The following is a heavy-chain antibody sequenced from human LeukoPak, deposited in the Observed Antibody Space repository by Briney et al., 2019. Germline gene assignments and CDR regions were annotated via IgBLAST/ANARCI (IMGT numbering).Heavy chain of an antibody. V-gene: IGHV4-34*01. CDR1: GGSFSGYY. D-gene: IGHD6-13*01. CDR2: INHSGST. J-gene: IGHJ4*02. Sequence: PSETLSLTCAVYGGSFSGYYWSWIRQPPGKGLEWIGEINHSGSTNYNPSLKSRVTISVDTSKNQFSLKLSSVTAADTAVYYCARVRAAAGSPGGQGPRVTVS. CDR3: ARVRAAAGSP.